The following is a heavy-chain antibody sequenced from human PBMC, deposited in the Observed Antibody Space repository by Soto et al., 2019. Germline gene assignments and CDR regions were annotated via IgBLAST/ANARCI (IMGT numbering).Heavy chain of an antibody. CDR3: ARQIYDSDTGPNFQYYFDS. Sequence: EYLKLSLNGSGYRFAGYWITWVRQKPGKGLEWMGRIDPSDSQTYYSPSFRGHVTISVTKSITTVFLQWSSLRASDTAMYYCARQIYDSDTGPNFQYYFDSWGQGTPVSVSS. D-gene: IGHD3-22*01. CDR1: GYRFAGYW. J-gene: IGHJ4*02. V-gene: IGHV5-10-1*01. CDR2: IDPSDSQT.